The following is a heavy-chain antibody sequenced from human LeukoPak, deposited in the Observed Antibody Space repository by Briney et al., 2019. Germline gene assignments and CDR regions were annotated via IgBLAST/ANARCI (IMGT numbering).Heavy chain of an antibody. CDR3: ARRGPVTTPYYYYYMDV. V-gene: IGHV4-59*08. CDR2: IYYSGST. Sequence: SETLSLTCTVSGGSISSYYWSWIRQPPGKGLEWIGYIYYSGSTNYNPSLKSRVTISVDTSKNQFFLKLSSVTAADTAVYYCARRGPVTTPYYYYYMDVWGKGTTVTVSS. CDR1: GGSISSYY. D-gene: IGHD4-17*01. J-gene: IGHJ6*03.